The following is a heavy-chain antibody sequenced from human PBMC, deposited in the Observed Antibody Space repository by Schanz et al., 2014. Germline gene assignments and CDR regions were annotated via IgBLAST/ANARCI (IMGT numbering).Heavy chain of an antibody. Sequence: QIQLVQSGPEVKKPGATVKVSCKASGYIFINSGISWVRQAPGQGLEWMGWISVYNHNKEYDKKFQGRVTMTTDTSTSTADMALTDLRSDDTAVYYCARDRRCFDRDDLYYFDSWGQGTLVTVSS. D-gene: IGHD1-1*01. V-gene: IGHV1-18*01. CDR3: ARDRRCFDRDDLYYFDS. J-gene: IGHJ4*02. CDR2: ISVYNHNK. CDR1: GYIFINSG.